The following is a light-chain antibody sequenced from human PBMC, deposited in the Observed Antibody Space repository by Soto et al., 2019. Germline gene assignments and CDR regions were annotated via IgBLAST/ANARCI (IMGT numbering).Light chain of an antibody. Sequence: EIVLTQSPATLSLSPGDRATLSCRASQSVDTYLAWYQQKPGQAPRLLIYNAANRATGVPARFSGSGSGTDFTLTISSLEPEDFAFYYCQLRSNWPRFTFGPGNKVEIK. J-gene: IGKJ3*01. CDR2: NAA. CDR3: QLRSNWPRFT. V-gene: IGKV3-11*01. CDR1: QSVDTY.